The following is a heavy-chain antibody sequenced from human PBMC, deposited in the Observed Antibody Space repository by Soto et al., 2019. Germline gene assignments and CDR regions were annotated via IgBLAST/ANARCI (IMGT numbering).Heavy chain of an antibody. CDR2: IKQDGSEK. J-gene: IGHJ4*02. CDR3: ARGDYFDRRFDF. D-gene: IGHD3-9*01. Sequence: EVQLVESGGGLVQPGGSLRLSCAASGFTFSNDWMSWVRQAPGKGLEWVATIKQDGSEKYYVDSVKGRFTVSRDNAKNSLYLQMNSLRAEDTAMYYCARGDYFDRRFDFSGQGTLVTVSS. V-gene: IGHV3-7*03. CDR1: GFTFSNDW.